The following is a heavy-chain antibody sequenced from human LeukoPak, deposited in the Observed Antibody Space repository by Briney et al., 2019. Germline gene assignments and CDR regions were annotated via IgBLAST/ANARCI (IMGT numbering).Heavy chain of an antibody. CDR2: ISYDGSNK. CDR3: ARGFPGPHDAFDI. Sequence: PGRSLRLSCAASGFTFSSYAMHWVRQAPGKGLEWVAAISYDGSNKYYADSVKGRFTISRDNSKNTLYLQMNSLRAEDTAVYYCARGFPGPHDAFDIWGQGTMVTVSS. CDR1: GFTFSSYA. J-gene: IGHJ3*02. V-gene: IGHV3-30*04.